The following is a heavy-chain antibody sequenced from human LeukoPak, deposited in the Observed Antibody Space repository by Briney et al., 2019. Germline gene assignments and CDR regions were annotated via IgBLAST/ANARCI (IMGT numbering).Heavy chain of an antibody. CDR2: INHSGST. Sequence: SETLSLTCAVYGGSFSGYYWSWIRQPPGKGLEGIGEINHSGSTNYNPSLKSRVTISVDTSKNQFSLKLSSVTAADTAVYYCARARRLANYCYYGMDVWGQGTTVTVSS. J-gene: IGHJ6*02. CDR3: ARARRLANYCYYGMDV. CDR1: GGSFSGYY. V-gene: IGHV4-34*01. D-gene: IGHD1-1*01.